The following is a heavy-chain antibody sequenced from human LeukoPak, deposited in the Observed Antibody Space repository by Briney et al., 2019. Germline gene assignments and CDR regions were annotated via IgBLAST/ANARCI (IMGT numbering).Heavy chain of an antibody. CDR2: IYYSGST. J-gene: IGHJ6*02. CDR3: ARGLSPLIMVRYYYYGMDV. CDR1: GGSISSYY. Sequence: SETLSLTCTVSGGSISSYYWSWIRQPPGKGLEWMGCIYYSGSTNYNPSLKSRVTISVDTSKNQFSPTLSSVTAADTAVYYCARGLSPLIMVRYYYYGMDVWGQGTTVTVSS. D-gene: IGHD2-8*01. V-gene: IGHV4-59*12.